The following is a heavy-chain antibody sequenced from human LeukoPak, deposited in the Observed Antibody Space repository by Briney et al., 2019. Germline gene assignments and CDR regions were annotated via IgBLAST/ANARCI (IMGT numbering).Heavy chain of an antibody. CDR2: IKSKTDGGTT. V-gene: IGHV3-15*01. CDR3: TTGVTMVRGAKTDY. J-gene: IGHJ4*02. CDR1: GFTFSNAW. D-gene: IGHD3-10*01. Sequence: GGSLRLSCAASGFTFSNAWMSWVRQAPGKGLEWVGRIKSKTDGGTTDYAAPVKGRFTISRDDSKTTVYLQMDSLKTEDTAVYYCTTGVTMVRGAKTDYWGRGTLVTV.